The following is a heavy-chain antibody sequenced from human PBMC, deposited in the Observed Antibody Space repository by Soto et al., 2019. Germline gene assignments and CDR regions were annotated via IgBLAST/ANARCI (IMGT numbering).Heavy chain of an antibody. V-gene: IGHV2-70*01. CDR3: ARIPRRPYRTVGGSVHRPAYDISTGYYPFDY. CDR2: IDWDDDK. D-gene: IGHD3-9*01. J-gene: IGHJ4*02. Sequence: SGPTLVNPTQTLTLTCTFSGFSLSTSGMCVSWIRQPPGKALEWLALIDWDDDKYYSTSLKTRLTISKDTSKNQVVLTMTNMDPVDTATYYCARIPRRPYRTVGGSVHRPAYDISTGYYPFDYWGQGSLVTVSS. CDR1: GFSLSTSGMC.